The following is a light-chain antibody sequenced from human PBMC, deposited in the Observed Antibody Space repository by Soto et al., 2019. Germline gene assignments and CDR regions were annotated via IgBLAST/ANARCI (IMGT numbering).Light chain of an antibody. CDR2: LGS. CDR3: MQALQTPLT. Sequence: DIVMTQSPLSLPVTPGEPASISCRSSQSLLHSNGYNYLDWYLQKPGQSPQLLIYLGSNRASGVPVRFSGSGSGTDFTLKISRVEAEDVGVYYCMQALQTPLTFGQGTKVEFK. CDR1: QSLLHSNGYNY. V-gene: IGKV2-28*01. J-gene: IGKJ1*01.